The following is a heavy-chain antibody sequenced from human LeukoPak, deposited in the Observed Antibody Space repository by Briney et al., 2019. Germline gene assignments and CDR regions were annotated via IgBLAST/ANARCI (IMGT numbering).Heavy chain of an antibody. CDR1: GFTFSSYS. V-gene: IGHV3-21*01. Sequence: GGSLRLSCAASGFTFSSYSMNWVRQAPGKGLEWVSSISTSSSYIYYTDSVKGRFTISRDNARNSLYLQMNSLRAEDTAVYSCARDSEQWLPVDDAFDIWGQGTMVTVSS. CDR2: ISTSSSYI. CDR3: ARDSEQWLPVDDAFDI. J-gene: IGHJ3*02. D-gene: IGHD6-19*01.